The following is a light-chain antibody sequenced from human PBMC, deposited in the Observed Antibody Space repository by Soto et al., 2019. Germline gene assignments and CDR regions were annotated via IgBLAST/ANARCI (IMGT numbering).Light chain of an antibody. CDR3: GTWDTGLTAGV. V-gene: IGLV1-51*01. Sequence: QSVLTQPPSVSAAPGQRVTVSCAGSASNVGTQFVSWYQHRPGAAPTLLIYDDDKRPSEIPDRFSASKSDTSATLTITGVQTGDDADYYCGTWDTGLTAGVFGGGTKLTVL. CDR1: ASNVGTQF. J-gene: IGLJ3*02. CDR2: DDD.